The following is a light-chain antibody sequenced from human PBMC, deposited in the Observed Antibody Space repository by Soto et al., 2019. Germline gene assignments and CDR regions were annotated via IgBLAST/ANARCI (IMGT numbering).Light chain of an antibody. CDR2: STK. Sequence: QTVVTQEPSFSVSPGGTVTLTCGLSSGSVSTNNYPSWYQQTPGQAPRTLIYSTKTRSSGVPDRFSDSILGNKAALTITGAQADDESDYYCVLYMGRGISAFGRGTKLTVL. CDR1: SGSVSTNNY. CDR3: VLYMGRGISA. V-gene: IGLV8-61*01. J-gene: IGLJ2*01.